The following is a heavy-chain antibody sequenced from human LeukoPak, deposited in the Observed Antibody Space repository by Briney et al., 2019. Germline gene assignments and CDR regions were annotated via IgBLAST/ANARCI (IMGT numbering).Heavy chain of an antibody. V-gene: IGHV3-48*01. CDR3: ARDRGGYDFWSGYYPTGDY. CDR1: GFTFSSYS. Sequence: PGGSLRLSCAASGFTFSSYSMNWVRQAPGKGLEWVSYISSSSSTIYYADSVKGRFTISRDNAKNSLYLQMNSLRAEDTALYYCARDRGGYDFWSGYYPTGDYWGQGTLVTVSS. D-gene: IGHD3-3*01. J-gene: IGHJ4*02. CDR2: ISSSSSTI.